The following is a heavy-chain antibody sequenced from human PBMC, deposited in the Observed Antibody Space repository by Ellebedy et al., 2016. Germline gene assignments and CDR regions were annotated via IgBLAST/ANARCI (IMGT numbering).Heavy chain of an antibody. J-gene: IGHJ4*02. CDR1: GYTFTSRG. CDR3: ARDVSYRFDN. CDR2: ISANSGDT. Sequence: ASVKVSCXTSGYTFTSRGISWVRQAPGQGLEWMGWISANSGDTYYAPKLQGRLTMTTHTSTRTAYMELRSLRSDDTAVYYCARDVSYRFDNWGQGTLVTVSS. V-gene: IGHV1-18*01. D-gene: IGHD2-2*01.